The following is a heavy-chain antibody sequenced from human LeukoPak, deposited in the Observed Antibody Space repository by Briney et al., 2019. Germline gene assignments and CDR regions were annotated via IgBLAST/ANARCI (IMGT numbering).Heavy chain of an antibody. CDR2: IYYSGST. CDR1: GGSISSGDYY. J-gene: IGHJ6*03. Sequence: SETLSLTCTVSGGSISSGDYYWSWIRQPPGKGLEWIGYIYYSGSTYYNPSLKSRVTISVDTSKNQFSLKLSSVTAADTAVYYCARELPGIAAAGTNSYYYMDVWGKGTTVTVSS. D-gene: IGHD6-13*01. V-gene: IGHV4-30-4*01. CDR3: ARELPGIAAAGTNSYYYMDV.